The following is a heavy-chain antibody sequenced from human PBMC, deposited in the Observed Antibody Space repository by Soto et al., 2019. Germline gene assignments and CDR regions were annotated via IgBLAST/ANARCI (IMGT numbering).Heavy chain of an antibody. CDR3: PRSVNRGYIYSYGH. D-gene: IGHD5-18*01. CDR1: GGAISNYY. J-gene: IGHJ4*02. V-gene: IGHV4-59*01. CDR2: IYHTGST. Sequence: SETLSLTCSVSGGAISNYYWSWIRQPPGKGLEWIGYIYHTGSTSSNPSLKSRVTLSVDTSNNQLSLNLTSVTAADTAIYYCPRSVNRGYIYSYGHWRQGTLVTVSS.